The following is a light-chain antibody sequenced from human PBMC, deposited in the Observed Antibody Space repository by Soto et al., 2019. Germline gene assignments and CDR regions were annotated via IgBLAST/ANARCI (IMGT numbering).Light chain of an antibody. Sequence: QSVLTQPPSVSAAPGQKVTISCPGSSSNIGIDYVSWYQQLPGTAPKLLIYEDNKRPSGIPDRFSGSKSGTSATLDITGLQTGDEADYYCGAWDTSLSGGIFGGGTQLTVL. V-gene: IGLV1-51*02. CDR1: SSNIGIDY. CDR2: EDN. J-gene: IGLJ2*01. CDR3: GAWDTSLSGGI.